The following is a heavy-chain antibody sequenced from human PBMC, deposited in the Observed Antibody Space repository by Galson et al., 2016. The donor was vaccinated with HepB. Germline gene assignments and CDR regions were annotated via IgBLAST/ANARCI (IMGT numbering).Heavy chain of an antibody. CDR2: INADGTAT. CDR3: TRETRWYFDL. V-gene: IGHV3-74*01. J-gene: IGHJ2*01. CDR1: GLDFRRYW. Sequence: SLRLSCAVSGLDFRRYWMHWVRQTPGKGLVWVSRINADGTATGHADPVKGRFTISRDDAKNTLYLQMNTLRVEDTAVYYCTRETRWYFDLWGRGTLLTVSS.